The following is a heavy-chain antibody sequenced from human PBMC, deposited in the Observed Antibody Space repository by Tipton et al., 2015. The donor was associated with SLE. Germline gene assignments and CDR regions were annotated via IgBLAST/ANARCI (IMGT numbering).Heavy chain of an antibody. CDR1: GFTFSSYA. CDR3: ARAARGSSSSAFDI. V-gene: IGHV3-48*03. D-gene: IGHD6-6*01. J-gene: IGHJ3*02. CDR2: ITIGGSTL. Sequence: SLRLSCAASGFTFSSYAMNWVRQAPGKGLEWVSYITIGGSTLYYADSVRGRFTTSRDNAKNSLYLQMNSLRAEDTAVYYCARAARGSSSSAFDIWGQGTMVTVSS.